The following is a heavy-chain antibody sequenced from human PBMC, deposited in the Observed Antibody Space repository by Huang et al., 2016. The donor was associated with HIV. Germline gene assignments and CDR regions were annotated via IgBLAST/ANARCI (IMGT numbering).Heavy chain of an antibody. CDR2: ILPMLRRA. J-gene: IGHJ6*03. D-gene: IGHD3-9*01. Sequence: QVHLVQSGAEVKKPGSSVRVSCPASGGCFQISGISWVRQAPGQGLEWLGGILPMLRRANDEQKMSDRVTITARESTPTVDMDQTSLRPEDTAVYYCASGASYEIWTPYYSGWHYSMDVWGEGTTVTVSS. CDR1: GGCFQISG. V-gene: IGHV1-69*13. CDR3: ASGASYEIWTPYYSGWHYSMDV.